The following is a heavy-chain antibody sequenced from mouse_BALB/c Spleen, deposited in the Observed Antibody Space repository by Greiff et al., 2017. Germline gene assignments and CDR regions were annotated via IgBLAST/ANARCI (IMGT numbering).Heavy chain of an antibody. V-gene: IGHV5-17*02. Sequence: EVMLVESGGGLVQPGGSRKLSCAASGFTFSSFGMHWVRQAPEKGLEWVAYISSGSSTIYYADTVKGRFTISRDNPKNTLFLQMTSLRSEDTAMYYCARGGSSYGGAMDYWGQGTSVTVSS. CDR2: ISSGSSTI. CDR1: GFTFSSFG. J-gene: IGHJ4*01. D-gene: IGHD1-1*01. CDR3: ARGGSSYGGAMDY.